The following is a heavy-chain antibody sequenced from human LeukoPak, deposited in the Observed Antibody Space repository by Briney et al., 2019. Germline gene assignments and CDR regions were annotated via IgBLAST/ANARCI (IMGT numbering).Heavy chain of an antibody. CDR3: ASGQQLGY. Sequence: GGSLRLSCAASGFTFSTYWMSWVRQAPGKGLEWVANIKQDGSEKHYVDFVKGRFTISRDNAKNSLYLQMNSLRTEDTAVYYCASGQQLGYWGQGTLVTVSS. CDR1: GFTFSTYW. V-gene: IGHV3-7*03. D-gene: IGHD6-13*01. J-gene: IGHJ4*02. CDR2: IKQDGSEK.